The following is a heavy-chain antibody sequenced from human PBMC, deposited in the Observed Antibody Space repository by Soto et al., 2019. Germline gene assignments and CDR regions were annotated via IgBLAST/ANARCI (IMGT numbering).Heavy chain of an antibody. CDR1: GFTFSSFG. D-gene: IGHD4-4*01. CDR3: AKAATITTLYNFDF. Sequence: GGSLRLSCAASGFTFSSFGMNWFRQAPGKGLEWVSLISDSGGSTYHADSVKGRFTISRDNSKNTLYLQMNSLRAEDTAVYYCAKAATITTLYNFDFWGQGTLVTVSS. V-gene: IGHV3-23*01. J-gene: IGHJ4*02. CDR2: ISDSGGST.